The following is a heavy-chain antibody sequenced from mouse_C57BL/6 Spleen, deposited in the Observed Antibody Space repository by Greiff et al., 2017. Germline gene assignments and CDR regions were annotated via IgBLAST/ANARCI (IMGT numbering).Heavy chain of an antibody. D-gene: IGHD1-3*01. Sequence: VKLVESGPGLVAPSQSLSITCTVSGFSLTSYAISWVRQPPGKGLEWLGVIWPGGGTNYNSALKSRLSISKANSKSQVFLKMNSLQTDDTARYYCARNEVGAMDYWGQGTSVTVAS. CDR1: GFSLTSYA. V-gene: IGHV2-9-1*01. CDR2: IWPGGGT. CDR3: ARNEVGAMDY. J-gene: IGHJ4*01.